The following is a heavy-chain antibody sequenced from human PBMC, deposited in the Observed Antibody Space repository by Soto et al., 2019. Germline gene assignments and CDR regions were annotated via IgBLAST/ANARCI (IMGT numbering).Heavy chain of an antibody. CDR3: AKDREGSGTGYYFDY. CDR2: ISGSGGST. V-gene: IGHV3-23*01. J-gene: IGHJ4*02. Sequence: GGSLRLSCAASGFTFSSYAMSWARQAPGKGLEWVSAISGSGGSTYYADSVKGRFTISRDNSKNTLYLQMNSLRAEDTAVYYCAKDREGSGTGYYFDYWGQGTLVTVSS. CDR1: GFTFSSYA. D-gene: IGHD1-1*01.